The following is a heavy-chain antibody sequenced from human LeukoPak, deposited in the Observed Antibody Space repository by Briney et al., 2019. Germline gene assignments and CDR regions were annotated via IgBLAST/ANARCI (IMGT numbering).Heavy chain of an antibody. CDR3: AREKALWYFDY. J-gene: IGHJ4*02. CDR1: GASISNYY. CDR2: IYYSGST. Sequence: SETLSLTCTVSGASISNYYWSWIRQPPGKGLEWIGYIYYSGSTNYNPSLKSRVTISVDTSKNQFSLKLSSVTAADTAMYYCAREKALWYFDYWGQGTLVTVSS. V-gene: IGHV4-59*01. D-gene: IGHD3-10*01.